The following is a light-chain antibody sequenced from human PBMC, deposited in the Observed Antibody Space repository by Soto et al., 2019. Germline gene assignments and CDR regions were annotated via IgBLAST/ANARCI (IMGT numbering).Light chain of an antibody. CDR1: QSVSSSY. J-gene: IGKJ1*01. Sequence: IVLTQSPGPLSLSPGERATLSCRAIQSVSSSYLAWYQQKPGQAPRLLIYGASSRATGIPDRFSGSGSGTDFTLTISRLEPEDFAVYYCQQYGSSPPWTFGQGTKVDIK. V-gene: IGKV3-20*01. CDR3: QQYGSSPPWT. CDR2: GAS.